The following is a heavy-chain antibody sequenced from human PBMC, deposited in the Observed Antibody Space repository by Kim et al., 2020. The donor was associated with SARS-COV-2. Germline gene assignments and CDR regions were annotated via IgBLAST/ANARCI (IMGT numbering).Heavy chain of an antibody. CDR1: GFTFGNYA. J-gene: IGHJ3*02. CDR3: ARTLYLGSSGFPRGAFDI. CDR2: ITGSDGTT. D-gene: IGHD3-22*01. Sequence: GGSLRLSCAASGFTFGNYAMGWVRQPPGKGLEWVSSITGSDGTTYYADSVKGQFTVSRDNSKNTLFLQMNSLRVEDTAVYHCARTLYLGSSGFPRGAFDIWGQGTLVTVSS. V-gene: IGHV3-23*01.